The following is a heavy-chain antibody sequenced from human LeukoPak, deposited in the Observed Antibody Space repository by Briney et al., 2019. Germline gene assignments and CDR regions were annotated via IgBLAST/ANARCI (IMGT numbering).Heavy chain of an antibody. J-gene: IGHJ3*02. Sequence: AGGSLRLSCAASGFTFSSYSMNWVRQAPGKGLEWVSSISSSSSYIYYADSVKGRFTISRDNAKNSLYLQMNSLRVEDTAVYYCASGIAVADTKGAFDIWGQGTMVTVSS. V-gene: IGHV3-21*01. CDR2: ISSSSSYI. CDR3: ASGIAVADTKGAFDI. CDR1: GFTFSSYS. D-gene: IGHD6-19*01.